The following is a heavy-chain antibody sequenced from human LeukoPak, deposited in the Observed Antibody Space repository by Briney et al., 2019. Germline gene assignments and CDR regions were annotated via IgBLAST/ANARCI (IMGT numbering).Heavy chain of an antibody. D-gene: IGHD3-9*01. Sequence: PSETLSLTCTVSGGSISSYYWSWIRQPPGKGLEWIGYIYYSGSTNYNPSLKSRVTISVDTSKNQFSLKLSSVTAADTAVYYCARGLYTYYDILTGYSTAYYYYMDVWGKGTTVTVSS. CDR3: ARGLYTYYDILTGYSTAYYYYMDV. CDR1: GGSISSYY. CDR2: IYYSGST. J-gene: IGHJ6*03. V-gene: IGHV4-59*01.